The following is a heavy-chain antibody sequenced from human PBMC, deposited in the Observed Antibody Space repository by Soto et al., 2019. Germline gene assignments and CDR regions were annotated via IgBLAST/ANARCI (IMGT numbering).Heavy chain of an antibody. CDR2: INPNSGGT. CDR3: TRGAYYGSGTYPAYYFDS. J-gene: IGHJ4*02. D-gene: IGHD3-10*01. CDR1: GYNLTDYY. Sequence: ASVKVSCRASGYNLTDYYIHWVRQAPGQGLEWMGWINPNSGGTNFAQKFRGWFTMTRDTSISTAYMELTSLKSDDTAVYYCTRGAYYGSGTYPAYYFDSWGQGTLVTVYS. V-gene: IGHV1-2*04.